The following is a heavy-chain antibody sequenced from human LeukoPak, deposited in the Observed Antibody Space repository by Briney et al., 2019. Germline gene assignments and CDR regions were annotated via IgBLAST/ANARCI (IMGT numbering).Heavy chain of an antibody. CDR1: GFTFSSYE. D-gene: IGHD2-15*01. V-gene: IGHV3-48*03. CDR3: ARGFSVVVAATPLGYFDY. Sequence: GSLRLSCAASGFTFSSYEMNWVRQAPGKGLEWVSYISSSGSTIYYADSVKGRFTISRDNAKNSLYLQMNSLRAEDTAVYYCARGFSVVVAATPLGYFDYWGQGTLVTVSS. J-gene: IGHJ4*02. CDR2: ISSSGSTI.